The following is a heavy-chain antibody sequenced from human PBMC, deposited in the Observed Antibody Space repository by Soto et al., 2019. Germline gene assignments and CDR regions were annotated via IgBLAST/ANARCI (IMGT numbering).Heavy chain of an antibody. Sequence: ASVKVSCKASGYTFTSYDINWVRQATGQGLEWMGWMNPNSGNTGYAQKFQGRVTMTRNTSISTAYMELSSLRSEDTAVYYCARGFWSGYPYYYYYMDVWGKGTTVTVSS. J-gene: IGHJ6*03. V-gene: IGHV1-8*01. D-gene: IGHD3-3*01. CDR3: ARGFWSGYPYYYYYMDV. CDR2: MNPNSGNT. CDR1: GYTFTSYD.